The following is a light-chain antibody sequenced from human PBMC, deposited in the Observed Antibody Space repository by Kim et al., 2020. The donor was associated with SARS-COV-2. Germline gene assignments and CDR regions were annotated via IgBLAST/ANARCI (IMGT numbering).Light chain of an antibody. CDR2: SAS. J-gene: IGKJ2*01. V-gene: IGKV1D-8*01. CDR1: QGISTT. CDR3: QQYNSFPYT. Sequence: SASTGDRVTISCRVSQGISTTLAWYQQKPGKAPELLIYSASTLQSGVPSRFSGSGSGTDFTLSISRLQSEDFETYYCQQYNSFPYTFGQGTKLEI.